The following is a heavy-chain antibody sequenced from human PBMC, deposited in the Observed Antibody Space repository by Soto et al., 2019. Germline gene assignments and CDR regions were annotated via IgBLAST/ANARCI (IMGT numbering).Heavy chain of an antibody. D-gene: IGHD2-21*01. J-gene: IGHJ4*01. V-gene: IGHV4-59*01. Sequence: TLSIPCDVSVDSFSTYYWSWIRQPPGRGLEWIGYVYYSGSTLYNPSLESRVTLSIDMSKKQVSLKLNSVSAADTAVYYCARTRMIESWIDYWGHGTLVTVSS. CDR2: VYYSGST. CDR1: VDSFSTYY. CDR3: ARTRMIESWIDY.